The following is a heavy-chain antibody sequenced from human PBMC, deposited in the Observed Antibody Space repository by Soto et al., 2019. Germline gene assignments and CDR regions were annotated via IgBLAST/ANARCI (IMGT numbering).Heavy chain of an antibody. CDR1: GFTFNKFW. CDR2: TNSDGSST. J-gene: IGHJ4*02. D-gene: IGHD2-21*02. V-gene: IGHV3-74*01. CDR3: GKELAGCGGDCLFS. Sequence: EVQLVESGGGLVQPGGSLRLSCAASGFTFNKFWMHWVRQAPGKGLVWVSRTNSDGSSTTYADSVKGRFTISRDNAKNTLYLQMNSLGAEDTAVYYCGKELAGCGGDCLFSWGQGTLVTVSS.